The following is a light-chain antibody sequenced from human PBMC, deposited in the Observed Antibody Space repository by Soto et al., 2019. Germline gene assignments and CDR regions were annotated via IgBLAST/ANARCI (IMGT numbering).Light chain of an antibody. CDR2: GSS. CDR3: QQYGSSPPYT. CDR1: QSVSNNY. Sequence: EVVLTQAPGTLYLSPGERATLSCRASQSVSNNYFAWYQQKPGQAPRLLIFGSSDRATGIPDRFSGSGSGTDFTLTISRLEPEDFGVYYCQQYGSSPPYTFGQGTKLEIK. V-gene: IGKV3-20*01. J-gene: IGKJ2*01.